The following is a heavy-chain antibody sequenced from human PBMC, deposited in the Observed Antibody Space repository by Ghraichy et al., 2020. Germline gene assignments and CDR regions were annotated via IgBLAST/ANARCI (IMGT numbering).Heavy chain of an antibody. Sequence: SETLSLTCAVSGGSISSGGYSWSWIRQPPGKGLEWIGYIYHSGSTYYNPSLKSRVTISVDRSKNQFSLKLSSVTAADTAVYYCARGSTCSVGSCYLSGADDAVDIWGQETMVTVSS. CDR2: IYHSGST. J-gene: IGHJ3*02. D-gene: IGHD2-15*01. CDR1: GGSISSGGYS. CDR3: ARGSTCSVGSCYLSGADDAVDI. V-gene: IGHV4-30-2*01.